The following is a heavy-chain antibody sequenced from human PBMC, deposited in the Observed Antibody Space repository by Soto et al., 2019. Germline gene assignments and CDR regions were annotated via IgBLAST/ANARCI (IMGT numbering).Heavy chain of an antibody. Sequence: SETLSLTCTVSGGSISTENYFWGWVRQPPGKGLEWIGSIYYSGRTYYSPSLKSRLTISVDTSKNQFSLKLSSVTAADTAVYYCAGSSGWYYYYYGMDVWGQGTTVTVSS. CDR3: AGSSGWYYYYYGMDV. V-gene: IGHV4-39*01. CDR2: IYYSGRT. J-gene: IGHJ6*02. CDR1: GGSISTENYF. D-gene: IGHD6-19*01.